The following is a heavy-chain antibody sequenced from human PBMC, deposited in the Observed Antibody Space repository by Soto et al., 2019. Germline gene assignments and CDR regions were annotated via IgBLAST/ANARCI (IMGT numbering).Heavy chain of an antibody. CDR2: IYYIGST. CDR1: GSSLSSYY. J-gene: IGHJ6*02. D-gene: IGHD2-2*02. V-gene: IGHV4-59*01. CDR3: ARDQGYCSSTSCYIRYYYGMDV. Sequence: SETLSLPCTVSGSSLSSYYWSWIRQPPGKGLEWIGSIYYIGSTNYNPSLKSRVTISVDTSKNQFSLKLSSVTAADTAVSYCARDQGYCSSTSCYIRYYYGMDVWGQGTTNAVSS.